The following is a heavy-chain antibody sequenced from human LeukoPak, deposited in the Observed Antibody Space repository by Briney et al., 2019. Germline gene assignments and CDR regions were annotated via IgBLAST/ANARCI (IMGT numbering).Heavy chain of an antibody. J-gene: IGHJ3*02. D-gene: IGHD2-15*01. V-gene: IGHV3-21*01. CDR3: ANRWGYCSGGSCYSVANAFDI. Sequence: GGSLRLSCSASGFIFNTFGMNWVRQAPGKGLEWVSSITSTTTYTYYADSVKGRFTISRDNSKNTLYLQMNSLRAEDTAVYYCANRWGYCSGGSCYSVANAFDIWGQGTMVTVSS. CDR2: ITSTTTYT. CDR1: GFIFNTFG.